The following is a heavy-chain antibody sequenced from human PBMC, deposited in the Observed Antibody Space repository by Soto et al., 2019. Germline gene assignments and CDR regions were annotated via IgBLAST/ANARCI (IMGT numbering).Heavy chain of an antibody. CDR3: ARDPQPGGDKVVVIDY. CDR1: GFTFSSYA. D-gene: IGHD3-22*01. Sequence: GGSLRLSCAASGFTFSSYAMHWVRQAPGKGLEWEAVISYDGSNKYYADSVKGRFTISRDNSKNTLYLQMNSLRAEDTAVYYCARDPQPGGDKVVVIDYWGQGTLVTVSS. V-gene: IGHV3-30*04. CDR2: ISYDGSNK. J-gene: IGHJ4*02.